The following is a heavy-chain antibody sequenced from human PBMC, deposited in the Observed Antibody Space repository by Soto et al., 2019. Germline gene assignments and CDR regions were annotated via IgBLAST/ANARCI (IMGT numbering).Heavy chain of an antibody. J-gene: IGHJ2*01. V-gene: IGHV3-33*01. D-gene: IGHD2-21*01. CDR2: IWYDGSNK. Sequence: QVQLVESGGGVVQPGRSLRLSCAASGFTFSSYGMHWVRQAPGKGLEWVAVIWYDGSNKYYADSVKGRFTISRDNSKNSLYLQMNSLRAEDTAVNYCAFMGESLGLWGRGTLVTVSS. CDR3: AFMGESLGL. CDR1: GFTFSSYG.